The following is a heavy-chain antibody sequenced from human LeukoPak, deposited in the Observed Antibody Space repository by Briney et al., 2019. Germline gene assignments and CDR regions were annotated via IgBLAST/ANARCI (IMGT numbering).Heavy chain of an antibody. CDR1: GGTFSSYA. CDR3: ARRAPAQYYYDSSGYYYFDY. D-gene: IGHD3-22*01. J-gene: IGHJ4*02. CDR2: IIPIFGTA. V-gene: IGHV1-69*13. Sequence: ASVNVSCKASGGTFSSYAISWVRQAPGQGLEWMGGIIPIFGTANYAQKFQGRVTITADESTSTAYMELSSLRSEDTAVYYCARRAPAQYYYDSSGYYYFDYWGQGTLVTVSS.